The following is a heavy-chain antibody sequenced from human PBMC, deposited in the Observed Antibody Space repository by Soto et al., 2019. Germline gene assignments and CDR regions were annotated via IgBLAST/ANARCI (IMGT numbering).Heavy chain of an antibody. Sequence: QVQLMQSGAEVKKPGASVKVSCKASGDTFTNYYIHWVRQAPGQGLEWMGTVNPSGGHTTYSQNCLGRVTMTRDTSTSTRYMELTSLTSDDTAVYYCARGGHVVVVTAAFDYWGQGTLVTVSS. D-gene: IGHD2-21*02. CDR1: GDTFTNYY. CDR3: ARGGHVVVVTAAFDY. CDR2: VNPSGGHT. V-gene: IGHV1-46*01. J-gene: IGHJ4*02.